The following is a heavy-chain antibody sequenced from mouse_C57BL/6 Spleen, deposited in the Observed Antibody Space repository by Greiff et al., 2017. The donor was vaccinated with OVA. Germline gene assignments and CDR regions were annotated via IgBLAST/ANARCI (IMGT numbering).Heavy chain of an antibody. V-gene: IGHV1-80*01. CDR1: GYAFSSYW. Sequence: QVQLQQSGAELVKPGASVKISCKASGYAFSSYWMNWVKQRPGKGLEWIGQIYPGDGDTNFNGKFKGKATLTADKSSSTAYMQLSSLTSEDSAVYFCARSNWDSLFAYWGQGTLVTVSA. CDR2: IYPGDGDT. D-gene: IGHD4-1*01. CDR3: ARSNWDSLFAY. J-gene: IGHJ3*01.